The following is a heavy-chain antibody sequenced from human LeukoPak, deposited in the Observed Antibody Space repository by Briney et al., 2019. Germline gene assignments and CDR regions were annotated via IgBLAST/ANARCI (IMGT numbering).Heavy chain of an antibody. CDR3: ARDYFYPMDV. CDR2: IKHDGSEK. J-gene: IGHJ6*02. CDR1: GFTFRIYW. Sequence: PGGSLRLSCAPSGFTFRIYWMSWVRQAPGKGLEWVANIKHDGSEKYYVDSVKGRFTISRDNAKNSLYLQMNSLRAEDTAVYYCARDYFYPMDVWGQGTTVTVSS. V-gene: IGHV3-7*04.